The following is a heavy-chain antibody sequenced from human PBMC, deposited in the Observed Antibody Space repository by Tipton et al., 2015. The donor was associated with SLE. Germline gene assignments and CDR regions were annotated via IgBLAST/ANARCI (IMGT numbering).Heavy chain of an antibody. CDR2: LWNDGSNK. CDR3: ATRRDGYNYGGFDI. CDR1: GFTISSYG. J-gene: IGHJ3*02. V-gene: IGHV3-33*01. D-gene: IGHD5-24*01. Sequence: RSLRLSCVESGFTISSYGMHWVRQAPGKGLEWVAVLWNDGSNKYYADSVQGRFTISRDNSNNTLYLQMNSLRAEDTAVYYCATRRDGYNYGGFDIWGQGTMVTVSS.